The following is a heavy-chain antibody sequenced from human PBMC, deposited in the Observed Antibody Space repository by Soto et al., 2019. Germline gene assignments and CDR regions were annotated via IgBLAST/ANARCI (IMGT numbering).Heavy chain of an antibody. J-gene: IGHJ6*02. CDR3: ASADYTRVVVAATSGWYYYYGMDV. Sequence: QVQLVQSGAEVKKPGSSVKVSCKASGGTFSSYSISWVRQAPGQGLEWMGRITPILGIANYAQKFQGRVTITADKCTYQDDMELGSLRSEDTAVYYCASADYTRVVVAATSGWYYYYGMDVWGQGTTVTVSS. V-gene: IGHV1-69*02. CDR1: GGTFSSYS. CDR2: ITPILGIA. D-gene: IGHD2-15*01.